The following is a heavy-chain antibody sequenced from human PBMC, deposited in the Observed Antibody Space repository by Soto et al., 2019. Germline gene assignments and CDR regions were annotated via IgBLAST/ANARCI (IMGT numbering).Heavy chain of an antibody. D-gene: IGHD3-10*01. CDR3: ARDLEFRDGNISHLDY. CDR1: GGTFSSHV. CDR2: LMPIIGTA. V-gene: IGHV1-69*01. Sequence: QVQLVQSGAEVKKPGSSVKVSCKASGGTFSSHVFNWVRQAPGQGLEWMGGLMPIIGTANYAQKFQGRVTTTADEHTSTAYMELSSLRSEDTAVYYCARDLEFRDGNISHLDYWGQGTLVTVSS. J-gene: IGHJ4*02.